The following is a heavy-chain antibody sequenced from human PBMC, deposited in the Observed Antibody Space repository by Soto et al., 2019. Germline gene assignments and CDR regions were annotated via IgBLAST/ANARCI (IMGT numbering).Heavy chain of an antibody. CDR2: VYYNENT. CDR1: GGSISSFTYY. V-gene: IGHV4-39*01. D-gene: IGHD3-10*01. Sequence: QLQLQESGPGLVKPSETLSLTCSVSGGSISSFTYYWGWIRQPPGKGLEWIGTVYYNENTYYNPSLKTRVTITVDTAKNQFSLNLRAVNPAHTPMYFSARRERYYGSPGWFDPWRPGTLVTVSS. J-gene: IGHJ5*02. CDR3: ARRERYYGSPGWFDP.